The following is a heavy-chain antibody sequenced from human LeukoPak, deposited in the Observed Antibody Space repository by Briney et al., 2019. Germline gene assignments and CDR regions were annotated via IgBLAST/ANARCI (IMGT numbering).Heavy chain of an antibody. D-gene: IGHD2-2*01. CDR2: IKSKTDGGTT. Sequence: GGSLRLSCAASGFTFSIAWMSWVRQAPGKGLEWVGRIKSKTDGGTTDYAAPVKGRFTISRDDSKNTLYLQMNSLKTEDTAVYYCTTDRCSSTSCRPTDYWGQGTLVTVSS. J-gene: IGHJ4*02. CDR3: TTDRCSSTSCRPTDY. CDR1: GFTFSIAW. V-gene: IGHV3-15*01.